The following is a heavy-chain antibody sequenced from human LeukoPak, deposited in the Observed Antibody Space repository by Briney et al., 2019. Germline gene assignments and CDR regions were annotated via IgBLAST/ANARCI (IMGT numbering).Heavy chain of an antibody. Sequence: GGSLRLSCAASGFTFGSHWMIWVRRAPGKGLEWVANTNQDGSREKYADSVRGRFTVSRDNAKNSVYLQMNSLGVEDTAIYYCARDSGWTFDSWGQGTLVTVSS. D-gene: IGHD6-19*01. CDR2: TNQDGSRE. V-gene: IGHV3-7*01. J-gene: IGHJ4*02. CDR3: ARDSGWTFDS. CDR1: GFTFGSHW.